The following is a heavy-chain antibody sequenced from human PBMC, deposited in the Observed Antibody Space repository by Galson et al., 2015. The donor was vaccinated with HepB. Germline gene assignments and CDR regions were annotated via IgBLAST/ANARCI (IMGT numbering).Heavy chain of an antibody. J-gene: IGHJ4*02. CDR2: IWKDGSNK. D-gene: IGHD2/OR15-2a*01. Sequence: RLSCAASGFTFSNYGMHWVRQAPGKGLEWVALIWKDGSNKYYADSVKGRFSISKDNSKNVVYLQMNSLGDDDTATYFCAREDRYTYIVTYDLWGQGARVTVSS. CDR3: AREDRYTYIVTYDL. CDR1: GFTFSNYG. V-gene: IGHV3-33*01.